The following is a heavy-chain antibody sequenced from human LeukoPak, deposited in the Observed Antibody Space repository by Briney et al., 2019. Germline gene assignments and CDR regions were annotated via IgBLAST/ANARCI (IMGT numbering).Heavy chain of an antibody. CDR1: GGSISISSYY. J-gene: IGHJ4*02. CDR3: ARLDIVVVVAALRAPNDY. V-gene: IGHV4-39*01. CDR2: IYYSGST. D-gene: IGHD2-15*01. Sequence: PSETLSLTCTVSGGSISISSYYWGWIRQPPGKGLEWIGSIYYSGSTYYNPSLKSRVTISADTSKNQFSLKLSSVTAADTAVYYCARLDIVVVVAALRAPNDYWGQGTLVTVSS.